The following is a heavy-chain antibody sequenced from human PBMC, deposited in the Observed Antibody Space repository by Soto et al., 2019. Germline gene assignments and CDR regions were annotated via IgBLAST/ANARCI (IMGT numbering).Heavy chain of an antibody. Sequence: ASVKVYCKSSGYTFTSSGISWVTQEPGQGLEWMGWISAYNGNANYAQKLQGRVTMATDTSTSTAYMGLRSLRSDDTAVYYCARYSSGWYDAFDIWGQGTMVTVSS. CDR1: GYTFTSSG. J-gene: IGHJ3*02. V-gene: IGHV1-18*01. CDR2: ISAYNGNA. D-gene: IGHD6-19*01. CDR3: ARYSSGWYDAFDI.